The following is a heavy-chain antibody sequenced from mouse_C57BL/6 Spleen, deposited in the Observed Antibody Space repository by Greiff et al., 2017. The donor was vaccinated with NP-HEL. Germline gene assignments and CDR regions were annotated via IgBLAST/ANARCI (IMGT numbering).Heavy chain of an antibody. CDR3: ARNGNYYGSSYVYFDV. CDR1: GYTFTSYW. J-gene: IGHJ1*03. Sequence: QVQLQQPGAELVKPGASVKLSCKASGYTFTSYWMQWVKQRPGQGLEWIGEIDPSDRYTNYNQKFKGKATLTVDTASSTAYMQLSSLTSEDSAVYYCARNGNYYGSSYVYFDVWGTGTTVTVSS. D-gene: IGHD1-1*01. V-gene: IGHV1-50*01. CDR2: IDPSDRYT.